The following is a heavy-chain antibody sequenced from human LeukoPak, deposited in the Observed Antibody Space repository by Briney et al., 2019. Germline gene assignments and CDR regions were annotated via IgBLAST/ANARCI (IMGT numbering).Heavy chain of an antibody. CDR2: IYTSGST. J-gene: IGHJ4*02. CDR3: ARGSY. Sequence: SETLSLTCTVSGGSISSGSYYWSWIRQPAGKGLEWIGRIYTSGSTNYNPSLKSRVTISVDTSKNQFSLKLSSVTAADTAVYYCARGSYWGQGTLVTVSS. CDR1: GGSISSGSYY. V-gene: IGHV4-61*02.